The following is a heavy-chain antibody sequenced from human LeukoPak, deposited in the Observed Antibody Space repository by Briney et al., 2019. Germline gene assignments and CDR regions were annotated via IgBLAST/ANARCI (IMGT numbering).Heavy chain of an antibody. CDR1: GFTFSSYA. D-gene: IGHD6-19*01. J-gene: IGHJ4*02. Sequence: PGGSLRLSCAASGFTFSSYAMHWVRQAPGKGLEWVAVIPYDGSNKYYADSVKGRFTISRDNSKNTLYLQMNSLRAEDTAVYYCARSIGYSSGWYAYWGQGTLVTVSS. CDR3: ARSIGYSSGWYAY. V-gene: IGHV3-30*04. CDR2: IPYDGSNK.